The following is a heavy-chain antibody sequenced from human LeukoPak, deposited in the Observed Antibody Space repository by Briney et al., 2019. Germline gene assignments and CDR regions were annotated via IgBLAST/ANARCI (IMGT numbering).Heavy chain of an antibody. CDR1: GGSISSGSYY. CDR2: IYTSGST. V-gene: IGHV4-61*02. CDR3: ARGYSSSWYLNWFDP. J-gene: IGHJ5*02. Sequence: SETLSLTCTVSGGSISSGSYYWSWIRQPAGKGLEWIGRIYTSGSTNYNPSLKSRVTISVDTSKNQFSLKLSSVTAADTAVYYCARGYSSSWYLNWFDPWGQGTLVTVSS. D-gene: IGHD6-13*01.